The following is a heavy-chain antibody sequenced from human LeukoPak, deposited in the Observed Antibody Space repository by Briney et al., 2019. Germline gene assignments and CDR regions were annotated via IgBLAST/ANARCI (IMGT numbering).Heavy chain of an antibody. CDR2: IYSGGTT. J-gene: IGHJ4*02. V-gene: IGHV3-66*01. CDR1: GFTVSSDY. Sequence: PGGSLRLSCAASGFTVSSDYMSWVRQAPGKGLEWVSVIYSGGTTYYADSVKGRFTISRDNSKNTLHLQMNSLRAEDTAVYYCARGLPIRFDYWGQGTLVTVSS. CDR3: ARGLPIRFDY.